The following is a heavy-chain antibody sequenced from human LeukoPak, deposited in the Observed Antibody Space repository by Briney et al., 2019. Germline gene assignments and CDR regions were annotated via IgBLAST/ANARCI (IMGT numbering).Heavy chain of an antibody. J-gene: IGHJ4*02. CDR1: GFTFSSYS. V-gene: IGHV3-21*01. CDR2: ISSSSSSYI. D-gene: IGHD3-16*02. Sequence: GGSLRLSCAASGFTFSSYSMTWVRQAPGKGLEWVSSISSSSSSYIYHAESVKGRFTISRDNAKNSLNLQMNSLRAEDTAVYYCARGGIYDYVWGSYRPLDYWGQGTLVTVSS. CDR3: ARGGIYDYVWGSYRPLDY.